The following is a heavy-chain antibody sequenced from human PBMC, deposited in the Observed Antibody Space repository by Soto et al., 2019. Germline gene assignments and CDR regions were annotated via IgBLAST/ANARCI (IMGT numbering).Heavy chain of an antibody. CDR3: ARELPATGAFDI. D-gene: IGHD5-18*01. J-gene: IGHJ3*02. V-gene: IGHV3-74*01. CDR1: GFTFSSYR. Sequence: PGGSLRLSCAASGFTFSSYRMHWVRQAPGKGLVWVSRINSDGISTSYADSVKGRFTISSDNAKNTLYLQMNRLMAEDTAVYYCARELPATGAFDIWGQGTMVTVSS. CDR2: INSDGIST.